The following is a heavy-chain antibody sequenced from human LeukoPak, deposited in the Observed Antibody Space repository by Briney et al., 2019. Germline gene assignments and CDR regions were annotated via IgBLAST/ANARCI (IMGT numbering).Heavy chain of an antibody. Sequence: PGGSLRLSCAASGFTFSNAWMSWVRQAPGKGLEWVGRIKSKTDGGTTDYAAPVKGRFTISRDDSKNTLYLQMNSLKTEDTAVYYCTTDLNYYDIGYYYYMDVWGKGTTVTISS. V-gene: IGHV3-15*01. J-gene: IGHJ6*03. CDR3: TTDLNYYDIGYYYYMDV. D-gene: IGHD3-22*01. CDR2: IKSKTDGGTT. CDR1: GFTFSNAW.